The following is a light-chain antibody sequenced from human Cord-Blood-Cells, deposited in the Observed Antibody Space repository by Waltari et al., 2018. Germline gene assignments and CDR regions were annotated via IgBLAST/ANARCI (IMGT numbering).Light chain of an antibody. J-gene: IGLJ1*01. Sequence: QSALTQPASVSGSPGQSITISCTGTSSDVGGYNLVSWYQQHPGKAPKLMIYEGSKRPSGVSNRVSGSKSGNTASLTISGLQAEDEADYYCCSYAGSSTYVFGTGTKVTVL. V-gene: IGLV2-23*01. CDR2: EGS. CDR1: SSDVGGYNL. CDR3: CSYAGSSTYV.